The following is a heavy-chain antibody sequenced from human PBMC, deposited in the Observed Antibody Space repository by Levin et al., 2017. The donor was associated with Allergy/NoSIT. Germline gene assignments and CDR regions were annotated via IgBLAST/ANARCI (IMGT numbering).Heavy chain of an antibody. D-gene: IGHD1-1*01. J-gene: IGHJ3*02. V-gene: IGHV3-21*01. CDR2: ISSSSSYI. CDR3: ARENWNATTRGAFDI. Sequence: GGSLRLSCAASGFTFSSYSMNWVRQAPGKGLEWVSSISSSSSYIYYADSVKGRFTISRDNAKNSLYLQMNSLRAEDTAVYYCARENWNATTRGAFDIWGQGTMVTVSS. CDR1: GFTFSSYS.